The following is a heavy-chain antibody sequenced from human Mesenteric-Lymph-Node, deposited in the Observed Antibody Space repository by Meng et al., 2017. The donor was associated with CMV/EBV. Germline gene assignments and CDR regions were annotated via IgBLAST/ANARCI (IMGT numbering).Heavy chain of an antibody. V-gene: IGHV1-3*01. J-gene: IGHJ4*02. Sequence: CKASGYSFTTYIIHWVSQAPGQRLEWMGWINAGDGATKYSQKFQGRVSMTRDTSATTAYMELSSLRSDDTAVYYCAREVLLWFGELGHWGQGTLVTVSS. CDR2: INAGDGAT. CDR1: GYSFTTYI. CDR3: AREVLLWFGELGH. D-gene: IGHD3-10*01.